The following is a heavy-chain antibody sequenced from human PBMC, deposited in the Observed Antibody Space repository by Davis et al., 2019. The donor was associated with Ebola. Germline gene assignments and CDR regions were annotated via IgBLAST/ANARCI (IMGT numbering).Heavy chain of an antibody. J-gene: IGHJ4*02. CDR1: GYTFTSYY. V-gene: IGHV1-46*01. D-gene: IGHD2-15*01. Sequence: AVSVKVSCKASGYTFTSYYMHWVRQAPGQGLEWMGIINPSGGSTSYAQKFQGRVTMTRDTSTSTVYMELSSLRSEDTAVYYCARGAGYCSGGSCYSRSKNNFDYWGQGTLVTVSS. CDR2: INPSGGST. CDR3: ARGAGYCSGGSCYSRSKNNFDY.